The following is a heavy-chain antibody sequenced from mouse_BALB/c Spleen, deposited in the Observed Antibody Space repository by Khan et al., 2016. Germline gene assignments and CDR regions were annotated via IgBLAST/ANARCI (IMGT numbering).Heavy chain of an antibody. V-gene: IGHV3-2*02. CDR3: TRSPTATRYFDV. CDR2: IRYSGST. Sequence: EVQLQESGPGLVKPSQSLSLTCTVTGYSITSDYAWNWIRQFPGNKLEWMGYIRYSGSTTYNPPLKSRISITRDTSKNQFFLQLYSVTTEDTVTYYCTRSPTATRYFDVWGAGTTVTVSS. D-gene: IGHD1-2*01. J-gene: IGHJ1*01. CDR1: GYSITSDYA.